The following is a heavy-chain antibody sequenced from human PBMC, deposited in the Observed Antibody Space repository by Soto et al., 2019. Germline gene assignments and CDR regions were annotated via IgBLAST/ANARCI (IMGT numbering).Heavy chain of an antibody. CDR3: ALQTPMVRGVITDAFDI. Sequence: PGGSLRLSCAASGFTFSSYGMSLVRQAPGKGLEWVSAISGSGGSTYYADSVKGRFTISRDNSKNTLYLQMNSLRAEDTAVYYCALQTPMVRGVITDAFDIWGQGTMVTVSS. D-gene: IGHD3-10*01. CDR1: GFTFSSYG. J-gene: IGHJ3*02. V-gene: IGHV3-23*01. CDR2: ISGSGGST.